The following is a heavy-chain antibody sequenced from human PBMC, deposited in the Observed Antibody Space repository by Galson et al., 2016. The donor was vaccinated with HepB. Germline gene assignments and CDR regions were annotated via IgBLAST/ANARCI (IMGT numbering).Heavy chain of an antibody. CDR2: ISYGGDI. CDR3: ARDWGSSGWYNWFDP. CDR1: GFGFNDYG. V-gene: IGHV3-30*04. D-gene: IGHD6-19*01. Sequence: SLRLSCAASGFGFNDYGFHWVRQAPGKGLEWLAMISYGGDIYYKDSVKGRFTISRDNSENTLYLQMNSLRPEDTGVYYCARDWGSSGWYNWFDPWGQGTLVTVSS. J-gene: IGHJ5*02.